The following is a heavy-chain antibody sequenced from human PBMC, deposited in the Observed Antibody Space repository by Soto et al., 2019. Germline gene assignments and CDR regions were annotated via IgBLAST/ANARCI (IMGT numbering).Heavy chain of an antibody. CDR3: ARQGELGHWFDP. J-gene: IGHJ5*02. D-gene: IGHD7-27*01. CDR2: IYYSGST. CDR1: GGSISSSSYY. V-gene: IGHV4-39*01. Sequence: SETLSLTCTVSGGSISSSSYYWGWIRQPPGKGLEWIGSIYYSGSTYYNPSLKSRVTISVDTSKNQFSLKLSSGTAADTAVYYCARQGELGHWFDPWGQGTLVTVSS.